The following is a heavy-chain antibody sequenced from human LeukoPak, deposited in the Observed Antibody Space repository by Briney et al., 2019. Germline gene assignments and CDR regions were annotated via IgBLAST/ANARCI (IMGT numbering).Heavy chain of an antibody. CDR1: GFTFSSYA. CDR2: ISGRGDSS. V-gene: IGHV3-23*01. CDR3: AKNVMTYFDY. D-gene: IGHD2/OR15-2a*01. Sequence: GGSLRLSCAASGFTFSSYAMSWVRQAPRTGLEWVSTISGRGDSSYYADSVKGRFTISRDNSKNTLYLQMNSLRAEDTAVYYCAKNVMTYFDYWGQGTLVTVSS. J-gene: IGHJ4*02.